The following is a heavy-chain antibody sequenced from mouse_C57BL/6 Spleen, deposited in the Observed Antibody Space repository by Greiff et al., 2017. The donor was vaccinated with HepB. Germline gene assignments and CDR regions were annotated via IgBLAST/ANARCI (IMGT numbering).Heavy chain of an antibody. CDR2: ISDGGSYT. CDR1: GFTFSSYA. V-gene: IGHV5-4*01. D-gene: IGHD2-2*01. Sequence: DVKLVESGGGLVKPGGSLKLSCAASGFTFSSYAMSWVRQTPEKRLEWVATISDGGSYTYYPDNVKGRFTISRDNAKNNLYLQMSHLKSEDTAMYYCARENGYYFDYWGQDTTLTVSS. CDR3: ARENGYYFDY. J-gene: IGHJ2*01.